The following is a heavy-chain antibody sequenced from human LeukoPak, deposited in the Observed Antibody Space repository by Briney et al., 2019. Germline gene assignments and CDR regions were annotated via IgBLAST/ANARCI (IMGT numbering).Heavy chain of an antibody. CDR2: IHYTGAT. J-gene: IGHJ4*02. CDR1: GGSITGYY. V-gene: IGHV4-34*01. D-gene: IGHD3-9*01. CDR3: ARGNILSGYCSDF. Sequence: SETLSLTCAVYGGSITGYYWSWIRQPPGKGLEWVGEIHYTGATSYNPSLKSRATISIDTSKNQVSLKLSSVTAADTAVYYCARGNILSGYCSDFWGQGALVTVSS.